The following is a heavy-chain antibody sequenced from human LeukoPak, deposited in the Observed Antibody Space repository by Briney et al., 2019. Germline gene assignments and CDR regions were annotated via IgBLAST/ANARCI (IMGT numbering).Heavy chain of an antibody. Sequence: ASVKVSCKVSGYTLTELSMHWVRQAPGKGLEWMGGFDPEDGETIYAQKFQGRVAMTEDTSTDTAYMELSSLRSEDTAVYCCATRKYDYVWGSYRRYYFDYWGQGTLVTVSS. CDR3: ATRKYDYVWGSYRRYYFDY. V-gene: IGHV1-24*01. CDR2: FDPEDGET. J-gene: IGHJ4*02. CDR1: GYTLTELS. D-gene: IGHD3-16*02.